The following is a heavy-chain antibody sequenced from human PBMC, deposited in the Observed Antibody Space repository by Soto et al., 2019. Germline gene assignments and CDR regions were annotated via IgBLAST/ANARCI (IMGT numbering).Heavy chain of an antibody. CDR2: ISYDGSNK. D-gene: IGHD1-26*01. CDR1: GFTFSSYA. J-gene: IGHJ6*02. V-gene: IGHV3-30-3*01. CDR3: ARGGWGLGYYGMDV. Sequence: QVQLVESGGGVVQPGRSLRLSCAASGFTFSSYAMHWVRQAPCKGLEWVAVISYDGSNKYYADSVKGRFTISRDNSKNTLYLQMNSLRAEDTAVYYCARGGWGLGYYGMDVWGQGTTVTVSS.